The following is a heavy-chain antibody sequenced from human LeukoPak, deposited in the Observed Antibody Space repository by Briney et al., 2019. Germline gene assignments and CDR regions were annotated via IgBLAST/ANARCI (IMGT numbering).Heavy chain of an antibody. V-gene: IGHV4-34*01. CDR3: ARGGGPDGYYFDY. CDR2: INHSGST. CDR1: GGSFSGYY. Sequence: SETLSLTCAVYGGSFSGYYWSWIRQSPGKGLEWIGEINHSGSTNYNPSLKSRVTISVDTSKNQFSLKLSSVTAADTAVYYCARGGGPDGYYFDYWGQGTLVTVSS. J-gene: IGHJ4*02. D-gene: IGHD5-24*01.